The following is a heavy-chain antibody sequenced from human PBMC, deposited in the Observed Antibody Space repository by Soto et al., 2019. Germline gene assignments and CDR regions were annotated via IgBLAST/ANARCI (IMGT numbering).Heavy chain of an antibody. CDR1: GFTFSSYS. CDR3: ARAHGIGYPGDVVFDI. CDR2: ISSSSSYI. D-gene: IGHD5-18*01. J-gene: IGHJ3*02. Sequence: EVQLVESGGGLVKPGGSLRLFCPASGFTFSSYSMNWVRQAPGKGLEWVSSISSSSSYIYYADSVKGRFTISRDNAKNSPYVHFNSLRAEDTAMYYCARAHGIGYPGDVVFDIWGQGTMVTVSS. V-gene: IGHV3-21*01.